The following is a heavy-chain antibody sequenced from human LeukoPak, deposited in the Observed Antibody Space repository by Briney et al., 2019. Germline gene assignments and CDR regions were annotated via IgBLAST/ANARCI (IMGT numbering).Heavy chain of an antibody. CDR3: AREGANQKPGYSSGPPDY. V-gene: IGHV1-18*01. J-gene: IGHJ4*02. CDR1: GYTFTSYG. CDR2: ISAYNGNT. D-gene: IGHD6-19*01. Sequence: GASVKVSCKASGYTFTSYGISWVRQAPGQGLEWMGWISAYNGNTNYAQKLQGRVTMTTDTSTSTAYMELRSLRSDDTAVYYCAREGANQKPGYSSGPPDYWGQGTLVTVSS.